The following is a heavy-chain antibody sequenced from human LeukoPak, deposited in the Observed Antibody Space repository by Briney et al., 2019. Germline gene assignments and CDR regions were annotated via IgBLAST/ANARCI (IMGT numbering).Heavy chain of an antibody. CDR1: GFTFTSSA. D-gene: IGHD3-10*01. Sequence: GASVKVSCKASGFTFTSSAMQWMRQARGQGLGWIGWIVVGSGNTNYAQKFQERVTITRDMSTSTAYMELRSLRSEDTAVYYCAADTLQEFGWGQGTLVTVSS. J-gene: IGHJ4*02. CDR2: IVVGSGNT. CDR3: AADTLQEFG. V-gene: IGHV1-58*02.